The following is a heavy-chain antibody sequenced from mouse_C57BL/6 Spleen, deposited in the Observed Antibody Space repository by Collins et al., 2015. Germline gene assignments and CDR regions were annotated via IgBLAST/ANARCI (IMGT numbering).Heavy chain of an antibody. CDR3: ARPEGPYYAMDY. J-gene: IGHJ4*01. D-gene: IGHD3-3*01. CDR1: GIDFSRYW. CDR2: INPDSSTI. Sequence: EVKLLQSGGGLVQPGGSLKLSCAASGIDFSRYWMSWVRRAPGKGLEWIGEINPDSSTINYAPSLKDKFIISRDSAKNTLYLQMSKVRSEDTALYYCARPEGPYYAMDYWGQGTSVTVFS. V-gene: IGHV4-1*01.